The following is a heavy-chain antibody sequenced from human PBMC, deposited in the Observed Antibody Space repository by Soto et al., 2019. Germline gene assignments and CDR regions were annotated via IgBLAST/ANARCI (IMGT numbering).Heavy chain of an antibody. CDR3: ASGVSNSTSPTGYYVYYGMDV. V-gene: IGHV1-18*04. Sequence: QVQLVQSGAAVKKPGASVKVSCKASGYTFTNYGINWVRLAPGQGLEWMGWISTYNGDTHYAQKIQGRATLTTDTSGTSSHMKLRYQRSDVTAVYCCASGVSNSTSPTGYYVYYGMDVWGQGTKVTVSS. CDR1: GYTFTNYG. J-gene: IGHJ6*02. CDR2: ISTYNGDT. D-gene: IGHD6-6*01.